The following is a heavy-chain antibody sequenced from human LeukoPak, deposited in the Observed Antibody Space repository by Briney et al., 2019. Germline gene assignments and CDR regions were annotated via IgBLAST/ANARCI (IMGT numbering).Heavy chain of an antibody. CDR1: GGSISSSSYY. D-gene: IGHD4-11*01. V-gene: IGHV4-39*01. CDR3: ARHCRSTVTYYYYYYMDV. J-gene: IGHJ6*03. Sequence: SETLSLTCTVSGGSISSSSYYWGWIRQPPGKGLEWIGRIYYSGSTYYNPSLKSRVTISVDTSKNQFSLKLSSVTAADTAVYYCARHCRSTVTYYYYYYMDVWGKGTTVTVSS. CDR2: IYYSGST.